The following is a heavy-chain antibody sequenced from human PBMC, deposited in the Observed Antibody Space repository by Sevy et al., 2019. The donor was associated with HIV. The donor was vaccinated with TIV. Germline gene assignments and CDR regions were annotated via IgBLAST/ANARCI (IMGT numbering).Heavy chain of an antibody. V-gene: IGHV3-21*01. CDR2: INAISSNI. D-gene: IGHD2-15*01. CDR3: ARDLFSGGNAVYGY. Sequence: GESLKISCAASGFTFSSYAMNWVRQAPGKGLEWVSSINAISSNIYYADSVKGRFTISRDNAENSLYLQMNSVRAEDTAVYYCARDLFSGGNAVYGYWGQGTLVTVSS. CDR1: GFTFSSYA. J-gene: IGHJ4*02.